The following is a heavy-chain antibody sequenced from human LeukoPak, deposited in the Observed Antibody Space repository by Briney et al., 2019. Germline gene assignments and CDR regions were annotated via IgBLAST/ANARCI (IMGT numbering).Heavy chain of an antibody. J-gene: IGHJ5*02. V-gene: IGHV4-30-4*07. CDR2: IYYTGST. Sequence: SQTLSLTCAVSGGSISSGSYSWSWIRQPPGKGLEWIGYIYYTGSTNYNPSLKSRVTISVDTSKNQFSLKLSSVTAADTAVYYCAGTVTTRTPYSSWGQGTLVTVSS. CDR3: AGTVTTRTPYSS. CDR1: GGSISSGSYS. D-gene: IGHD4-17*01.